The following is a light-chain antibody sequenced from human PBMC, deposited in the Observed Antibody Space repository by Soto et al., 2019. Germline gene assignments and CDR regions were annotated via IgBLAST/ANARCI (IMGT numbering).Light chain of an antibody. CDR2: GAS. J-gene: IGKJ1*01. CDR1: QSVSSY. Sequence: VVLRRSSPTLPLSPEKKATLSCRASQSVSSYLAWYQQKPGQAPRLLIYGASSRATGIPDRSSGSGSGTDFTLTISRLEPEDFAVYYCQQYGSLPGTFGQGTKVDIK. CDR3: QQYGSLPGT. V-gene: IGKV3-20*01.